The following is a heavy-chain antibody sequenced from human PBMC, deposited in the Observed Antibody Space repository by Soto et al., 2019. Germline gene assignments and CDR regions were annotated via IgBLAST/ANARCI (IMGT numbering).Heavy chain of an antibody. D-gene: IGHD6-13*01. CDR3: AKDGAAGTRNYDYYGMDV. CDR1: GFTFSSYG. J-gene: IGHJ6*02. V-gene: IGHV3-33*06. Sequence: QVQLVESGGGVVQPGRSLRLSCTASGFTFSSYGMHWVRQAPGKGLEWVAVIWYDGSNQYYADSVKGRFTISRDNSKNTLDLQMNSLRAEDTAVYYCAKDGAAGTRNYDYYGMDVWGQGTTVTVSS. CDR2: IWYDGSNQ.